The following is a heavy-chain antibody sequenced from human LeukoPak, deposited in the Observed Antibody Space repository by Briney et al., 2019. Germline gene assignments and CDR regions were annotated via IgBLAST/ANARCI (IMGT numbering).Heavy chain of an antibody. CDR1: GFTFSSYS. D-gene: IGHD3-16*01. CDR3: ARAVETTWGIDP. CDR2: INSNSDDI. Sequence: GGSLRFSCAASGFTFSSYSMNWVRQAPGKGLEWLSYINSNSDDIYHADSVKGRFTVSRDNAKNSLYLQMNNLRAEDTAVYYCARAVETTWGIDPWGQGTLVTVSS. V-gene: IGHV3-48*01. J-gene: IGHJ5*02.